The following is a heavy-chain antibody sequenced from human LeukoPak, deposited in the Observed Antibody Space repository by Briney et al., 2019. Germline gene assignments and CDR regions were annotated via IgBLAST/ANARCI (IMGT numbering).Heavy chain of an antibody. D-gene: IGHD5-18*01. CDR1: GFTFSNFW. J-gene: IGHJ4*02. V-gene: IGHV3-74*01. CDR3: AKDERGGGYSYGPYYFDY. CDR2: INSDGSST. Sequence: GGSLRLSCAASGFTFSNFWMHWVRQAPGKGLVWVSRINSDGSSTSYADSVKGRFTISRDNSKNTLYLQMNSLRAEDTAVYYCAKDERGGGYSYGPYYFDYWGQGTLVTVSS.